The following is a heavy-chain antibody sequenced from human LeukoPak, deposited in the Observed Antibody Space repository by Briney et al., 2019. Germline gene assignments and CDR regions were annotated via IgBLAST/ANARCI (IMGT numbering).Heavy chain of an antibody. V-gene: IGHV1-18*01. CDR1: GYTFTSYG. Sequence: ASVKVSCKASGYTFTSYGISWVRRAPGQGLEWMGWISAYNGNTNYAQKLQGRVTMTTDTSTSTAYMELRSLRSDDTAVYYCARYDPDYYYYYMDVWGKGTTVTISS. D-gene: IGHD1-1*01. CDR3: ARYDPDYYYYYMDV. CDR2: ISAYNGNT. J-gene: IGHJ6*03.